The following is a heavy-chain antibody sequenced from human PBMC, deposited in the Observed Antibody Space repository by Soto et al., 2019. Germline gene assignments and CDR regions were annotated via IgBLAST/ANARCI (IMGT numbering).Heavy chain of an antibody. CDR3: AKNGDFWSWGMDV. CDR2: ISESGDCT. J-gene: IGHJ6*02. Sequence: LSLSCAASGFTFNTFAMNWVRQVPVTGLEWVSLISESGDCTYYADSVKGRFAVTRDNSQKTLNLQRNSRRAEDTAVYYCAKNGDFWSWGMDVWGQGTTVTVSS. D-gene: IGHD3-3*01. CDR1: GFTFNTFA. V-gene: IGHV3-23*01.